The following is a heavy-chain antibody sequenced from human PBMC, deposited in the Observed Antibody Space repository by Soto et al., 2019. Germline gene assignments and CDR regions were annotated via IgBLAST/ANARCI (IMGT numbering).Heavy chain of an antibody. CDR2: INAGNGNT. D-gene: IGHD3-3*01. J-gene: IGHJ3*02. V-gene: IGHV1-3*01. CDR1: GYTFASYA. CDR3: ARGRGNYDFWSGPEPDAFDI. Sequence: SVKVSCKASGYTFASYAMHWVRQAPGQRLEWMGWINAGNGNTKYSQKFQGRVTITRDTSASTAYMELSSLRSEDTAVYYCARGRGNYDFWSGPEPDAFDIWGQGTMVTVSS.